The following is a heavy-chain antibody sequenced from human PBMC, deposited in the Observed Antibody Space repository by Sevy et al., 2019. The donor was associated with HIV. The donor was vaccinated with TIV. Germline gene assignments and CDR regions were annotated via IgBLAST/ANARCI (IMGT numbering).Heavy chain of an antibody. CDR2: ISAYNGNT. Sequence: ASVKVSCKASDYTFSTQGFNWVRQAPGQGLEWMGWISAYNGNTKYAQKFQGRVTMTTDTSTSTAYMELRILTSDETAVYYCARDWAPGYYYDAIGVKRDYYFDYWGQGTLVTVSS. J-gene: IGHJ4*02. CDR3: ARDWAPGYYYDAIGVKRDYYFDY. D-gene: IGHD3-22*01. V-gene: IGHV1-18*01. CDR1: DYTFSTQG.